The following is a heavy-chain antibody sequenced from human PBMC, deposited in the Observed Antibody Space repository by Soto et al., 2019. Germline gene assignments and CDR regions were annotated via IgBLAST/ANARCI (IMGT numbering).Heavy chain of an antibody. Sequence: QVQLVESGGGVVQPGRSLRLSCAASGFTVSSYGMHWVRQAPGKGLEWVAVISYDGSNKYYADSVKGRFNISRDNYKNTLYLQMNSLRAEDRAVYYCAKELTYCSVRGAFDIWGQGTMVTVSS. CDR2: ISYDGSNK. CDR3: AKELTYCSVRGAFDI. D-gene: IGHD3-10*01. J-gene: IGHJ3*02. CDR1: GFTVSSYG. V-gene: IGHV3-30*18.